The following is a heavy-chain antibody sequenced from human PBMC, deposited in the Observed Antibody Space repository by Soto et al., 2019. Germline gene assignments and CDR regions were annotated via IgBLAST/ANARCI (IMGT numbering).Heavy chain of an antibody. CDR2: IKQDGSEK. CDR3: ARATYYDILTPVFDY. V-gene: IGHV3-7*03. CDR1: GFTFSSYW. D-gene: IGHD3-9*01. J-gene: IGHJ4*02. Sequence: PGGSLILSCAASGFTFSSYWMSWVRQAPGKGLEWVANIKQDGSEKYYVDSVKGRFTISRDNAKNSLYLQMNSLRAEDTAVYYCARATYYDILTPVFDYWGQGTLVTVSS.